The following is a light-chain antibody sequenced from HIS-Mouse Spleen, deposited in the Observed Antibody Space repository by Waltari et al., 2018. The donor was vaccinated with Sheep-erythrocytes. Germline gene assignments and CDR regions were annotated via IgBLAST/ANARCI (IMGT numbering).Light chain of an antibody. V-gene: IGKV3-11*01. CDR1: QSVSSY. Sequence: EIVLTQSPATLSLSPGERATLSCRASQSVSSYLAWYQQKPGQDPRLLIYDASNRATGIPARFSGSGSGTDFTLTFSSLEPEYFAFYYCQQRSNWPPITFGQGTRLEIK. CDR3: QQRSNWPPIT. CDR2: DAS. J-gene: IGKJ5*01.